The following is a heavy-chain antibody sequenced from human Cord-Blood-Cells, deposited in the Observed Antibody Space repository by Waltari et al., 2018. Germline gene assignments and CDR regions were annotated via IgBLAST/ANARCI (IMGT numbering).Heavy chain of an antibody. V-gene: IGHV4-34*01. J-gene: IGHJ4*02. D-gene: IGHD3-16*01. CDR2: INHSGST. Sequence: QVQLQQWGAGLLKPSETLSLTCAVYGGSSSGYYCSWIRQPPGKGLEWIGEINHSGSTNYNPSLKSRVTISVDTSKNQFSLKLSSVTAADTAVYYCARGWGRTGIDYWGQGTLVTVSS. CDR1: GGSSSGYY. CDR3: ARGWGRTGIDY.